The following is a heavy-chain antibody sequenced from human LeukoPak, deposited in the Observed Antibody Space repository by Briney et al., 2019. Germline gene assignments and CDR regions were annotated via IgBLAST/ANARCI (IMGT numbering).Heavy chain of an antibody. V-gene: IGHV1-46*01. CDR2: INPSGGST. CDR3: ARAPRPGDYAFDI. D-gene: IGHD3-10*01. Sequence: ASVKVSCKASGYTFTSYYMHWVRQAPGQGREGTGIINPSGGSTTYAQKFQGRVTVTRDTSTSTVYMELSSLRSEDTAVYYCARAPRPGDYAFDIWGQGTMVTVSS. J-gene: IGHJ3*02. CDR1: GYTFTSYY.